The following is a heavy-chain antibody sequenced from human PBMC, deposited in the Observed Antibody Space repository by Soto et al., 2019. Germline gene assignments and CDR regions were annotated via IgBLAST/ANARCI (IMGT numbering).Heavy chain of an antibody. CDR3: VKGYWKGDV. CDR1: GFTFSTYA. CDR2: ISGSGGSI. D-gene: IGHD1-1*01. Sequence: EVQLLESGGGLVQPGGSLRLSCAASGFTFSTYAMNWVRQAPGNGLEWVSAISGSGGSIHYADSMKGRFTISRDNSKNTLYLQMNSLRDEDTAVYHGVKGYWKGDVWGQGTTVTVSS. J-gene: IGHJ6*02. V-gene: IGHV3-23*01.